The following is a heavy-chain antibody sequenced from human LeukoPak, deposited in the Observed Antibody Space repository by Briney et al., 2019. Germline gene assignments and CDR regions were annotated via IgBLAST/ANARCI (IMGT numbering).Heavy chain of an antibody. CDR1: GFSCSNNG. V-gene: IGHV3-30*18. CDR2: ISYDGKSQ. J-gene: IGHJ6*02. CDR3: AKDRGRSYGMDV. Sequence: PGRSLRLSCEASGFSCSNNGMHWVRQAPGKGLEWVAMISYDGKSQHYGDSVKGRFTISRDNSKNTLYLQMNSLRAEDTAVYYCAKDRGRSYGMDVWGQGTTVTVSS.